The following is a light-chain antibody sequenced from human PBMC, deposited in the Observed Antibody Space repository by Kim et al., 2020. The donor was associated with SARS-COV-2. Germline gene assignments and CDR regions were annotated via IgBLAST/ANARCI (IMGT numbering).Light chain of an antibody. J-gene: IGKJ5*01. V-gene: IGKV1-16*02. CDR3: QQYQSYPVT. CDR1: QDIKNN. Sequence: DIQMTQSPSSLSASVGDRVTMTCRASQDIKNNLVWFQQKPGKAPRFLIYGASSLQSGVPSKFSGSGSGTDFTLTIYSLQPEDFATYYCQQYQSYPVTFGQGTRLEIK. CDR2: GAS.